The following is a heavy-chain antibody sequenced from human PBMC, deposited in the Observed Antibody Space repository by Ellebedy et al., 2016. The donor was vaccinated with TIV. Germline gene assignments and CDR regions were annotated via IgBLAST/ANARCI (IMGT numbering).Heavy chain of an antibody. J-gene: IGHJ4*02. CDR2: IRSKIHGGTT. V-gene: IGHV3-49*03. Sequence: GESLKISXTVSGFTLGDYAMSWFRQAPGKGLEWVGFIRSKIHGGTTEYAASVEGRFTISRDESTNIAYLQMNSLKSEDTGVYYCGREVAMTTITNWGQGTLVTVSS. CDR3: GREVAMTTITN. CDR1: GFTLGDYA. D-gene: IGHD4-11*01.